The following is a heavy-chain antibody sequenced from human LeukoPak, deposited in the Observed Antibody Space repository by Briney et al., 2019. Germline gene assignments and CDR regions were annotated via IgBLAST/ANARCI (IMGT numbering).Heavy chain of an antibody. CDR1: GFTFNSYA. V-gene: IGHV3-23*01. CDR2: ISTSGAST. D-gene: IGHD3-10*01. J-gene: IGHJ6*02. Sequence: PGGSLRLSCAASGFTFNSYAMSWVRQAPGKGLEWVSRISTSGASTYYADSVKGRFTISRDNSKNTLYLQLNSLRAEDTAVYHCAKSVRPGFFYYGMDVWGQGATATVSS. CDR3: AKSVRPGFFYYGMDV.